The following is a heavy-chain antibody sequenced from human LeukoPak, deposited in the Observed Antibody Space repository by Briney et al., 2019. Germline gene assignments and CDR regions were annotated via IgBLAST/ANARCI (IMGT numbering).Heavy chain of an antibody. CDR3: ARALSSNDYGDPGWFDP. J-gene: IGHJ5*02. Sequence: SETLSLTCTVSGASIGGGGYFWTWIRQLPGKALEWIGYIYYSGTTSYSPSLKSRVIISLDTSENQFSLKLSSVTAADTAVYYCARALSSNDYGDPGWFDPWGQGTLVTVSS. V-gene: IGHV4-31*03. CDR2: IYYSGTT. CDR1: GASIGGGGYF. D-gene: IGHD4-17*01.